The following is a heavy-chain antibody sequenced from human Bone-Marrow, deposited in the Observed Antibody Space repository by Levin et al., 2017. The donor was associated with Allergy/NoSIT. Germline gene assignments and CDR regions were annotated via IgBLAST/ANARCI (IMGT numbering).Heavy chain of an antibody. CDR2: IKQDGSEQ. V-gene: IGHV3-7*04. Sequence: QSGGSLRLSCAASGFTFSNYWMSWVRQAPGKGLEWVANIKQDGSEQYYVDSVKGRFTISRDNAKSSLYLQMNSLRADDTAVYFCARGHNAFWGQGTLVTVSS. CDR1: GFTFSNYW. J-gene: IGHJ4*02. D-gene: IGHD1-1*01. CDR3: ARGHNAF.